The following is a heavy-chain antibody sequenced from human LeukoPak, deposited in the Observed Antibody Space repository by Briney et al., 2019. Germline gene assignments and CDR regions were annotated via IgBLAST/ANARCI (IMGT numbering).Heavy chain of an antibody. Sequence: GESLKIPCKGSGYSFTSYWISWVRQMPGKGLEWMGRIDPSDSYTNYSPSFQGQVTISADKSISTAYLQWISLKASDTAMYYCARPHYYYSSGSHGWFDPWGQGTLVTVSS. D-gene: IGHD3-22*01. CDR1: GYSFTSYW. CDR2: IDPSDSYT. CDR3: ARPHYYYSSGSHGWFDP. V-gene: IGHV5-10-1*04. J-gene: IGHJ5*02.